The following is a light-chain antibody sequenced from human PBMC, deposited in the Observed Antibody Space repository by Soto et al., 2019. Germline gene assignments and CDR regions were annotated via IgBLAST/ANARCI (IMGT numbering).Light chain of an antibody. CDR3: QVWDSNTDHL. J-gene: IGLJ2*01. Sequence: SYELTQSPSVSVAPGQTATITCGGPNIGSRSVHWYQLKPRQAPVLVVFDDSDRPSGIPERFSGSNSGNTATLTINRVEGGDEADYFCQVWDSNTDHLFGGGTKVTVL. CDR1: NIGSRS. CDR2: DDS. V-gene: IGLV3-21*02.